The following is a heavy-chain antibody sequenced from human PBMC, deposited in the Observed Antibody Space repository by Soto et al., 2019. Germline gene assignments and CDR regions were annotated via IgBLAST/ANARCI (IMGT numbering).Heavy chain of an antibody. CDR2: IYYSSSI. D-gene: IGHD2-2*01. V-gene: IGHV4-59*01. CDR1: GGPTSSYY. Sequence: SETLSLTCTVSGGPTSSYYWSWVRQHQRKVMELIGYIYYSSSIHVNPSRKIRSTISVDTSNIKFSLKRSSVTAPDTSVYYCARLRTCYAHDAFDIWVQGTMDTFSS. J-gene: IGHJ3*02. CDR3: ARLRTCYAHDAFDI.